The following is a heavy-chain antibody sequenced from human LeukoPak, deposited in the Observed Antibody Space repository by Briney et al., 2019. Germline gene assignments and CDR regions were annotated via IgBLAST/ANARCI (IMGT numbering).Heavy chain of an antibody. CDR3: ARARYCSGGTCYPDG. D-gene: IGHD2-15*01. J-gene: IGHJ4*02. CDR2: IYPGDSDT. CDR1: GYSFTTYW. Sequence: GESLKISCKGSGYSFTTYWIGWVRQMPGRGLEWMGIIYPGDSDTRYSPSFQGQVTISADKSISTAYLQWSSLKASDTAMYYCARARYCSGGTCYPDGWGQGTLVTVSS. V-gene: IGHV5-51*01.